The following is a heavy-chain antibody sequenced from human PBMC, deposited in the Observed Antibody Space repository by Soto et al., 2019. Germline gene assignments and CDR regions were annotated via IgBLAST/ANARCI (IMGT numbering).Heavy chain of an antibody. CDR1: GGSFSGYY. J-gene: IGHJ4*01. D-gene: IGHD2-2*01. Sequence: PSETLSLTCAVYGGSFSGYYWSWVRQPPGKGLEWIAEINDSGNTDYNPSLKSRVTISVDRSKNQFSLKLKSVTAADTAVYYCAREVCTTSWYVDYWGHGTLVT. V-gene: IGHV4-34*01. CDR2: INDSGNT. CDR3: AREVCTTSWYVDY.